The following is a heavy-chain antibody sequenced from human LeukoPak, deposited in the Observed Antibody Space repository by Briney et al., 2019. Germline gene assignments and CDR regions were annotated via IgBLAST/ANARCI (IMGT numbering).Heavy chain of an antibody. J-gene: IGHJ5*02. CDR2: IYYSGST. D-gene: IGHD4-11*01. CDR1: GGSITIYY. V-gene: IGHV4-59*01. CDR3: ARGGLQFDP. Sequence: KSSETLSLTCTVSGGSITIYYWSWIRQPPGKGLEWIGYIYYSGSTNYNPSLKSRVTISVDTSKNQFSLKLSSVTAAVTAVYYCARGGLQFDPWGQGTQVTVSS.